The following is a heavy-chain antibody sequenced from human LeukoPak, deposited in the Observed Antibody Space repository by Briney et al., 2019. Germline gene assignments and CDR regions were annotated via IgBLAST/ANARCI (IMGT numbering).Heavy chain of an antibody. D-gene: IGHD3-10*01. CDR1: GASVSRGSYF. CDR2: IYYSGSP. V-gene: IGHV4-61*01. J-gene: IGHJ4*02. Sequence: SDTLSLPCCVSGASVSRGSYFWRWIRQPPGEGLEGFGYIYYSGSPNYNPSLKSRVTISLDTSKNQYSLRLSSVSAADAAVYYCASGHGDSGSSNCWGQGALVTVSS. CDR3: ASGHGDSGSSNC.